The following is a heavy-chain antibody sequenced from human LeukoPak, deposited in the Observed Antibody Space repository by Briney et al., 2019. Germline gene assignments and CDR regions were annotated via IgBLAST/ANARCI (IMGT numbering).Heavy chain of an antibody. CDR3: ASPLLNYYDSSGYYLDY. D-gene: IGHD3-22*01. CDR2: ISSISSYI. V-gene: IGHV3-21*01. Sequence: GGSLRLSCAASGFTFSSYSMNWVRQAPGKGLEWVSSISSISSYIYYVDSVKGRFTISRDNAKNSLYLQMNSLRAEDTAVYYCASPLLNYYDSSGYYLDYWGQGTLVTVSS. J-gene: IGHJ4*02. CDR1: GFTFSSYS.